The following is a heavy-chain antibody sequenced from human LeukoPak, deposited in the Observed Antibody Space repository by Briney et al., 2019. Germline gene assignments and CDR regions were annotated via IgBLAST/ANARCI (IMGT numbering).Heavy chain of an antibody. Sequence: WASVKVSRKASGYTFTGYYMHWVRQAPGQGLEWMGWINPNSGGTNYAQKFQGWVTMTRDTSISTAYMELSRLRSDDTAVYYCAREGPAAIVLPYYYYMDVWGKGTTVTVSS. V-gene: IGHV1-2*04. J-gene: IGHJ6*03. CDR2: INPNSGGT. CDR3: AREGPAAIVLPYYYYMDV. CDR1: GYTFTGYY. D-gene: IGHD2-2*01.